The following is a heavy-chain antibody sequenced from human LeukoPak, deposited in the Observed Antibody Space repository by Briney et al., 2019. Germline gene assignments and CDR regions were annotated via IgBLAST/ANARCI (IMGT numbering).Heavy chain of an antibody. Sequence: GASVKVSCEASGYTFTGYYMHWVRQAPGQGLEWMGWINPNSGGTNYAQKFQGRVTITADKSTSTAYMELSSLRSEDTAVYYCAKDPVDCSGGSCYSMGLDYWGQGTLVTVSS. J-gene: IGHJ4*02. CDR1: GYTFTGYY. D-gene: IGHD2-15*01. V-gene: IGHV1-2*02. CDR3: AKDPVDCSGGSCYSMGLDY. CDR2: INPNSGGT.